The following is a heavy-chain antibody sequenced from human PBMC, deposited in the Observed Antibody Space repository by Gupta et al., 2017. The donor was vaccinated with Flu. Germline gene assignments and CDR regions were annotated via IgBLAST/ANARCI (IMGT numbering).Heavy chain of an antibody. Sequence: EVQLVESGGGLVQPGGSLKLSFEASGFTLSGPTMHWVRQASGKGLEWVCRIRSKANSSATAYAASVKGRFTISRDDSKNTAYLQMNSLKTDDTAVYYCARGMDGGWFDPWGQGTLVTVSS. J-gene: IGHJ5*02. CDR2: IRSKANSSAT. CDR3: ARGMDGGWFDP. V-gene: IGHV3-73*01. CDR1: GFTLSGPT.